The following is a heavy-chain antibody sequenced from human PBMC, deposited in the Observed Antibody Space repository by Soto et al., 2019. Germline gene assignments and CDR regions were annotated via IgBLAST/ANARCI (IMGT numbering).Heavy chain of an antibody. Sequence: QVQLVESGGGVVQPGRSLRLSCAASGFTFSNYAMHWVRQAPGKGLEWVAVISYDGSNKYYADSVKGRFTISRDNSTNTLFLQMNSLRAEDTAVYYCAREPAYYYDSSGYSVPFGYWGQGTLVTVSS. CDR3: AREPAYYYDSSGYSVPFGY. D-gene: IGHD3-22*01. CDR1: GFTFSNYA. V-gene: IGHV3-30-3*01. J-gene: IGHJ4*02. CDR2: ISYDGSNK.